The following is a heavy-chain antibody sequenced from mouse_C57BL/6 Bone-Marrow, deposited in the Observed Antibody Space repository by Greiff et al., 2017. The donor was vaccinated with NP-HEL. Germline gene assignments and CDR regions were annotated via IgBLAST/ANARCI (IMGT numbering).Heavy chain of an antibody. V-gene: IGHV1-55*01. Sequence: QVQLQQPGAELVKPGASVKMSCKASGYTFTSYWITWVKQRPGQGLEWIGDIHPGSGSTNYNEKFKSKATLTVDTSSSTAYMQLSSLTSEDSAVYYCAIYYGNYDVFYYFDYWGQGTTLTVSS. J-gene: IGHJ2*01. D-gene: IGHD2-1*01. CDR1: GYTFTSYW. CDR3: AIYYGNYDVFYYFDY. CDR2: IHPGSGST.